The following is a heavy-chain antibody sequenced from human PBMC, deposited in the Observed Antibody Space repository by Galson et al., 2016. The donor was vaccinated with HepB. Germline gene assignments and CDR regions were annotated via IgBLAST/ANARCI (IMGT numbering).Heavy chain of an antibody. D-gene: IGHD1-26*01. V-gene: IGHV3-23*01. CDR1: GFTFRSYA. Sequence: SLRLSCAASGFTFRSYAMSWVRQAPGKGLEWVSTVIYNGYNTYYADSVKGRFTISRDNSKNTLFLQMDSLRAEDTAVYYCASGESGSHWRYYFDHWGQGTLVTVSS. CDR3: ASGESGSHWRYYFDH. CDR2: VIYNGYNT. J-gene: IGHJ4*02.